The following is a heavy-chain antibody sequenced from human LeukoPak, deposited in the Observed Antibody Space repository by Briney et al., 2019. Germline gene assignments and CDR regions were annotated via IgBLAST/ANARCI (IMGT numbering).Heavy chain of an antibody. CDR1: GDSISSSSYC. Sequence: PSETLSLTCTVSGDSISSSSYCWDWICQPPGKGLEWIGNIYNSANTHYNPSLKTRITMSVDTSKNQFSLKLNSVTAADTGIYYCARHSRSGYIGYENAFDIWGQGTMVTVSS. V-gene: IGHV4-39*01. CDR3: ARHSRSGYIGYENAFDI. J-gene: IGHJ3*02. CDR2: IYNSANT. D-gene: IGHD5-12*01.